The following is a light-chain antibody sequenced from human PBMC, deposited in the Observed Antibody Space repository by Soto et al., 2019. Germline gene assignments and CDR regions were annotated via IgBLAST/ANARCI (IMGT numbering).Light chain of an antibody. V-gene: IGKV3-20*01. J-gene: IGKJ4*01. CDR1: QSVSSSY. Sequence: EIVLTQSPGTLSLSPGERATLSCRARQSVSSSYLSWYQQKPGQAPRLLIYGASSRDTGIPDRFSGSGSGTDFTLTISRLEPEDFAVYYCQQYGSSPLTLGGGTKVEIK. CDR3: QQYGSSPLT. CDR2: GAS.